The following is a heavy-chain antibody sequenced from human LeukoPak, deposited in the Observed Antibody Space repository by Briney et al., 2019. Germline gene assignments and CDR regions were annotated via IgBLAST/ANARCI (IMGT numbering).Heavy chain of an antibody. D-gene: IGHD2-2*01. V-gene: IGHV4-31*03. J-gene: IGHJ5*02. Sequence: SETLSLTCTVSGGSISSGGYYWSWIRQHPGKGLEWIGYIYYSGSTYYSPSLKSRVTISVDTSKNQFSLKLSSVTAADTAVYYCARAIGNSARVYNWFDPWGQGTLVTVSS. CDR2: IYYSGST. CDR3: ARAIGNSARVYNWFDP. CDR1: GGSISSGGYY.